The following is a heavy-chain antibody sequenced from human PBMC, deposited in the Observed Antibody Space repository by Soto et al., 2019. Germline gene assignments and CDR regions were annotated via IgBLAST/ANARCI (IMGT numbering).Heavy chain of an antibody. CDR3: ARDSPIGSTFSGHDDIDS. CDR2: IIPMLDVT. V-gene: IGHV1-69*08. CDR1: GSTFRNHI. Sequence: QVQVVQSGAEVKKPGASVRVSCKTSGSTFRNHIITWVRQAPGQGLEWMGRIIPMLDVTNYAQKFQGRVTSTAXKXTXTXXMEVSSLSSADTAVYYCARDSPIGSTFSGHDDIDSWGQGTLVTVSS. D-gene: IGHD5-12*01. J-gene: IGHJ4*02.